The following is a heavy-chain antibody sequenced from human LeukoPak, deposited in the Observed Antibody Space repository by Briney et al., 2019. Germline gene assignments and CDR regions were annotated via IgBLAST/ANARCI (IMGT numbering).Heavy chain of an antibody. Sequence: GSPRLSCAHSLYSFTSYTVSRGRHAPGNRLEWVSAISSSGGSTYYAAAVKGRFTTSRDNSKNTLYLPLNSLRAEDTAVYYCAKDGYSYGDSTGYFDYWGQGTLVTVSS. V-gene: IGHV3-23*01. CDR3: AKDGYSYGDSTGYFDY. CDR1: LYSFTSYT. CDR2: ISSSGGST. J-gene: IGHJ4*02. D-gene: IGHD5-18*01.